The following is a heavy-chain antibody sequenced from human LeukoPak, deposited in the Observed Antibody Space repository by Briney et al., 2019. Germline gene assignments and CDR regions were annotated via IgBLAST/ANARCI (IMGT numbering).Heavy chain of an antibody. Sequence: GGSLRLSCAASGFTFSSYAMSWVRQAPGKRLEWVSTISGSGRVTYYADSVKGRFTISRDNSKNTLLLQMNSLRAEDTAIYYCANYPPGYSYAYQVDYWGQGTLVTVSS. CDR1: GFTFSSYA. D-gene: IGHD5-18*01. CDR3: ANYPPGYSYAYQVDY. J-gene: IGHJ4*02. V-gene: IGHV3-23*01. CDR2: ISGSGRVT.